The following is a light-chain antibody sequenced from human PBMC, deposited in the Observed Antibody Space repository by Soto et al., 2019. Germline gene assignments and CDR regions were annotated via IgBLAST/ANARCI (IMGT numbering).Light chain of an antibody. V-gene: IGLV2-8*01. Sequence: QSALTQPPSASGSPGQSVTISCTGTSSDVGGYNYVSWYQQHPGTAPKLMIYDVHKPPSVVPYRFSGSKSGTTASLPVSGRQAEEEAAYYCSSPAGSNTMIFGGGTKLTVL. CDR3: SSPAGSNTMI. CDR1: SSDVGGYNY. J-gene: IGLJ2*01. CDR2: DVH.